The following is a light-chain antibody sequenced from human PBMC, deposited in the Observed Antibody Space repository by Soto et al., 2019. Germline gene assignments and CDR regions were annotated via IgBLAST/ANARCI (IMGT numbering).Light chain of an antibody. CDR1: SRDVGNYNY. Sequence: QSVLTPPASVSGSTGQSITISCTGTSRDVGNYNYVSWYQHYPGKAPRLIIYEVSNRPSGVSDRFSGSKSGNTASLTISGLQAEDEAYYYCSSYTSSGTLVFGGGTKVTAL. J-gene: IGLJ3*02. V-gene: IGLV2-14*01. CDR2: EVS. CDR3: SSYTSSGTLV.